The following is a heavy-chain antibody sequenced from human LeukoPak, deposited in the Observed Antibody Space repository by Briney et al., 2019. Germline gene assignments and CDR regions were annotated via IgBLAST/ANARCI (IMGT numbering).Heavy chain of an antibody. V-gene: IGHV3-30*02. Sequence: PGGSLRLSCAASGFTFNNYGMHWVRQAPGKGLEWVAFIRYDGSNTYYADSVKGRFTISRDNAKKSVSLQMDGLRVEDTAVYYCVRESDFWSGPGIGRPLDVWGNGTTVTVSS. CDR1: GFTFNNYG. D-gene: IGHD3-3*01. CDR3: VRESDFWSGPGIGRPLDV. CDR2: IRYDGSNT. J-gene: IGHJ6*04.